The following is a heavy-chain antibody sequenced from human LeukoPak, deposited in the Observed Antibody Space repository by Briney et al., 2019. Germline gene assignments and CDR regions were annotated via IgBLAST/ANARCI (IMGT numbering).Heavy chain of an antibody. V-gene: IGHV1-8*01. Sequence: ASVKVSCKASGYTFTSYDINWVRQAPGQGLEWRGWMKLNSGNTGYAQKFQGRVTMTRSTSISTAYMELSSLRSEDTAVYYCARPHLYDYVWGSYRSSFAFDIWGQGTMVTVSS. J-gene: IGHJ3*02. CDR1: GYTFTSYD. CDR2: MKLNSGNT. CDR3: ARPHLYDYVWGSYRSSFAFDI. D-gene: IGHD3-16*02.